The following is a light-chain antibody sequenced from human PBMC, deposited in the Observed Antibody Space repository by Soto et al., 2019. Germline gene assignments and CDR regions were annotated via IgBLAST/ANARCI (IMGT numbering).Light chain of an antibody. CDR1: RRCASSY. J-gene: IGKJ2*01. CDR3: HHYDSSPPYT. CDR2: AAS. Sequence: EIVLTQSPATLSLSPGERATLSCRARRRCASSYLAWYQHKTGQAPRLLIYAASSKATAIPARFIGSGAGTDFTLTISRMEPADAAVYYCHHYDSSPPYTFGQGTQLEIK. V-gene: IGKV3-20*01.